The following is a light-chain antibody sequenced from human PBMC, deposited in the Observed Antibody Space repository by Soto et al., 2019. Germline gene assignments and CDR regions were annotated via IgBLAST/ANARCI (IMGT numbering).Light chain of an antibody. CDR3: RSDSRSSTGV. Sequence: QSALTQPASVSGSPGQSITISCTGTSSDVGGYNYVSWYQQHPGTAPKLRIYDVSNRPSVVSNHFSGSKSGNTAALTISGLQAEGEDHYYCRSDSRSSTGVFGTGTKLTVL. CDR2: DVS. CDR1: SSDVGGYNY. J-gene: IGLJ1*01. V-gene: IGLV2-14*01.